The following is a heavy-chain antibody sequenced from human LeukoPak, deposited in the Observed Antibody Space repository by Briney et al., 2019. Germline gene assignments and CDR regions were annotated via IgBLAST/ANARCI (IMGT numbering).Heavy chain of an antibody. CDR3: ARDFTIDY. V-gene: IGHV3-30*03. J-gene: IGHJ4*02. Sequence: PGRSLRLSCAASGFTFSSYGMHWVRQAPGKGLEWVAVISYDGSNKYYADSVKGRFTISRDNAKNSLYLQMNSLRAEDTAVYYCARDFTIDYWGQGTLVTVSS. CDR1: GFTFSSYG. CDR2: ISYDGSNK.